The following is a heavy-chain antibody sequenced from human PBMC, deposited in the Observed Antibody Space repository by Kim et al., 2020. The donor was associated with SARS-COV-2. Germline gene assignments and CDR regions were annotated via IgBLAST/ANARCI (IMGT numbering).Heavy chain of an antibody. CDR3: ARRIFGVVSPLYYGMDV. J-gene: IGHJ6*02. D-gene: IGHD3-3*01. CDR1: GGSISSGGYY. Sequence: SETLSLTCTVSGGSISSGGYYWSWIRQHPGKGLEWIGYIYYSGSTYYNPSLKSRVTISVDTSKNQFSLKLSSVTAADTAVYYCARRIFGVVSPLYYGMDVWGQGTTVTVSS. CDR2: IYYSGST. V-gene: IGHV4-31*03.